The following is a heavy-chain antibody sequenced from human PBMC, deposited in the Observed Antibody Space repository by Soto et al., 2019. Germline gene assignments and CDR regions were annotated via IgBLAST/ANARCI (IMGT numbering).Heavy chain of an antibody. CDR3: ARSSNSLYYYYMAV. CDR2: IYSAGST. J-gene: IGHJ6*03. D-gene: IGHD2-21*01. Sequence: GGSLRLSCAASGFTVSSNYMTWVRQAPGKGLEWVSIIYSAGSTYYADSVEGRFSISRDDSKNTLYLHMNSPRAEDTAVYYCARSSNSLYYYYMAVWGKGTTVTVSS. V-gene: IGHV3-66*01. CDR1: GFTVSSNY.